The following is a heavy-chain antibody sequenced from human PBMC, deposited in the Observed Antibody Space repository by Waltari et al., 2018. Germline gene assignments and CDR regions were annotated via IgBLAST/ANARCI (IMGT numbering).Heavy chain of an antibody. CDR1: GGSISSTNYS. D-gene: IGHD2-21*02. V-gene: IGHV4-39*01. CDR2: IYYSGNT. Sequence: QLRLQESGPGLVKPSDTLSLTCTVSGGSISSTNYSWGWLRQPPGKGLEWIGGIYYSGNTYYNPSLKSRVTMSADTSKNQFSLKLSSVTAADTAVYYCARHQDWVVVSATWFDPWGQGTLVTVSS. CDR3: ARHQDWVVVSATWFDP. J-gene: IGHJ5*02.